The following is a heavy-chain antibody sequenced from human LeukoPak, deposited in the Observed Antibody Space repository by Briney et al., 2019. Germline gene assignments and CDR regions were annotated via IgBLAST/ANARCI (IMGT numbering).Heavy chain of an antibody. CDR1: GFTFSSYA. J-gene: IGHJ4*02. CDR2: ISGSGGSA. CDR3: SSTMRWELWVEFDD. D-gene: IGHD1-26*01. Sequence: GESLRLSCAASGFTFSSYAMSWVRQAPGKGLEWLSAISGSGGSAYYADSVKGRFTISRDNSKNTLYLQMTSLRAEDTAVYYCSSTMRWELWVEFDDWGQGTLVTVPS. V-gene: IGHV3-23*01.